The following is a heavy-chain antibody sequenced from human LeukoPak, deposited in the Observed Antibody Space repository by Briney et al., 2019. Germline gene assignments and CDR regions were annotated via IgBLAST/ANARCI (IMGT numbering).Heavy chain of an antibody. V-gene: IGHV5-51*01. CDR1: GYSFTSYW. Sequence: GESLKISCKGSGYSFTSYWIGWVRQMPGKGLEWMGIIYPGDSDTRYCPSFQGQVTISADESISSAYLQWSSLKASDTAMSYCASRRTGYYDSSGYPFDAFDIWGQGTMVTVSS. CDR3: ASRRTGYYDSSGYPFDAFDI. D-gene: IGHD3-22*01. J-gene: IGHJ3*02. CDR2: IYPGDSDT.